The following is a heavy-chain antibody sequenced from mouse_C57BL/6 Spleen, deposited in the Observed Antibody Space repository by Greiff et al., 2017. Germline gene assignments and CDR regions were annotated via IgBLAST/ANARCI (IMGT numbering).Heavy chain of an antibody. CDR2: INYDGSGT. V-gene: IGHV5-16*01. J-gene: IGHJ4*01. Sequence: EVMLVESEGGLVQPGSSMKLSCTASGFTFSDYYMAWVRQVPEKGLEWVANINYDGSGTYYLDSLKSRFIISRDNAKNILYLQMSSLKSEDTATYYCARVPFYYAMDYWGQGTSVTVSS. CDR3: ARVPFYYAMDY. CDR1: GFTFSDYY.